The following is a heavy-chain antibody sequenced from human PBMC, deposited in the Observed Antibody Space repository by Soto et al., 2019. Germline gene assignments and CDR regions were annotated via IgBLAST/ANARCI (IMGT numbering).Heavy chain of an antibody. Sequence: PSETLSLTCTVSGGSISSGDYYWSWIRQPPGKGQEKIGYIYYSGSIYYNPSLKSRVTISVDTSKNQFSLKLSSVTAADTAVYYCSRDPLRRITIFGVVYGMDVWGQGTTVTVSS. CDR2: IYYSGSI. D-gene: IGHD3-3*01. CDR1: GGSISSGDYY. V-gene: IGHV4-30-4*01. J-gene: IGHJ6*02. CDR3: SRDPLRRITIFGVVYGMDV.